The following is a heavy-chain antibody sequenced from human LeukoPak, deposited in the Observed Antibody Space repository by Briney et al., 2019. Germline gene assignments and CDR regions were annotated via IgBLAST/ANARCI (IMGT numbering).Heavy chain of an antibody. CDR1: GFTFSRYW. V-gene: IGHV4-34*01. Sequence: GSLRLSCVASGFTFSRYWMSWIRQPPGKGLEWIGEINHSGSTNYNPSLKSRVTISVDTSKNQFSLKLSSVTAADTAVYYCARGSGSWYSRFRGSVAGTLEVWGQGTTVTVSS. D-gene: IGHD6-19*01. CDR2: INHSGST. J-gene: IGHJ6*02. CDR3: ARGSGSWYSRFRGSVAGTLEV.